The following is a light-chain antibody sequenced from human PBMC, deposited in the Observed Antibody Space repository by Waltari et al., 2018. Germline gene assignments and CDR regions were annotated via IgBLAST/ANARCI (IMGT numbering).Light chain of an antibody. CDR2: GAS. CDR1: QSVGRT. Sequence: EIVLTQSPGTLSLSPGERATLSCRASQSVGRTLAWYQQKPGPAPRLLMYGASSRATGAADRFSGSGSGTDFSLTISRLEPEDFAVYYCQHYVRLPATFGQGTKVEIK. V-gene: IGKV3-20*01. J-gene: IGKJ1*01. CDR3: QHYVRLPAT.